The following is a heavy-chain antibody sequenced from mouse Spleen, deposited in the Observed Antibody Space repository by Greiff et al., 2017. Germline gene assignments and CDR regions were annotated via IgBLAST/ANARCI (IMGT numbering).Heavy chain of an antibody. CDR2: IDPENGDT. CDR3: TDGRVAY. D-gene: IGHD1-1*02. V-gene: IGHV14-4*01. Sequence: VHVKQSGAELVRPGASVKLSCTASGFNIKDDYMHWVKQRPEQGLEWIGWIDPENGDTEYASKFQGKATITADTSSNTAYLQLSSLTSEDTAVYYCTDGRVAYWGQGTLVTVSA. J-gene: IGHJ3*01. CDR1: GFNIKDDY.